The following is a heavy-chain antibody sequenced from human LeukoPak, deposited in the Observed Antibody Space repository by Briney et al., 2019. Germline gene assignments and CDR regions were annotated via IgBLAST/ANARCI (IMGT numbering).Heavy chain of an antibody. V-gene: IGHV3-64*01. CDR1: GFTFSSYA. CDR3: ARGDTMARGVRPLDY. J-gene: IGHJ4*02. Sequence: PGGSLRLSCAASGFTFSSYAMHWVRQAPGKGLEYVSAISSNGGSTYYANSVKGRFTISRDNSKNTLYLQMGSLRAEDMAVYYCARGDTMARGVRPLDYWGQGTLVTVSS. D-gene: IGHD3-10*01. CDR2: ISSNGGST.